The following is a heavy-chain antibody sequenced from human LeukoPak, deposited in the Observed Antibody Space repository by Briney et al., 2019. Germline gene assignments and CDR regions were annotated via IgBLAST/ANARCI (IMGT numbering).Heavy chain of an antibody. J-gene: IGHJ4*02. V-gene: IGHV1-2*02. CDR2: INPNSGGT. Sequence: ASVKVSCKASGYTFTGYYMHWVRQAPGQGLEWMGWINPNSGGTNYAQKLQGRVTMTTDTSTSTAYMELRSLRSDDTAVYYCAREAVSYGGNFYYFDYWGQGTLVTVSS. CDR3: AREAVSYGGNFYYFDY. D-gene: IGHD4-23*01. CDR1: GYTFTGYY.